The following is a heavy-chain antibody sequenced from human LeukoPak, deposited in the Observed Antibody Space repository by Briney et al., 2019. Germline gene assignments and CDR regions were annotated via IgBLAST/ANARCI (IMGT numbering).Heavy chain of an antibody. V-gene: IGHV4-59*08. Sequence: SETLSLTCTFSGGSISTYYWSWIRQPPGKGLEWIGYIYYSGYTNYNPSLKSRVTISIDTSKNQFSLKLSSVTAADTAVYYCSRQERWERPMFFDYWGQGTLVTVSS. D-gene: IGHD1-26*01. CDR3: SRQERWERPMFFDY. CDR1: GGSISTYY. CDR2: IYYSGYT. J-gene: IGHJ4*02.